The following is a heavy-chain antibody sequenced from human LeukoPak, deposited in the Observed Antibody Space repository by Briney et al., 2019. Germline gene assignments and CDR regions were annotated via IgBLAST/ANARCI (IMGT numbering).Heavy chain of an antibody. CDR2: ISGYNGNT. D-gene: IGHD3-22*01. J-gene: IGHJ3*02. CDR1: GYTFTTYG. Sequence: ASVKVSCKTSGYTFTTYGISLVRQAPGQGLEWMGWISGYNGNTNYALKLQGRVTMTTDTSTTTAYMELRSLRSDDTAVYYCARDGYDSSENYDAFDIWGQGTMVTVSS. CDR3: ARDGYDSSENYDAFDI. V-gene: IGHV1-18*01.